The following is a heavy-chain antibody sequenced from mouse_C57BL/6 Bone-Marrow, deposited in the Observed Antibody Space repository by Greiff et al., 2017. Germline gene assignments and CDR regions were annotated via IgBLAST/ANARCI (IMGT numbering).Heavy chain of an antibody. J-gene: IGHJ2*01. Sequence: VQLQQSGTVLARPGASVKMSCKTSGYTFTSYWMHWVKQRPGQGLEWIGAIYPGNSDTSYNQKFKGKAKLTAVTSASTAYMELSSLTNEDSAVYYCTRGGLRCGYYFDYWGQGTTLTVSS. CDR1: GYTFTSYW. V-gene: IGHV1-5*01. CDR3: TRGGLRCGYYFDY. D-gene: IGHD1-1*01. CDR2: IYPGNSDT.